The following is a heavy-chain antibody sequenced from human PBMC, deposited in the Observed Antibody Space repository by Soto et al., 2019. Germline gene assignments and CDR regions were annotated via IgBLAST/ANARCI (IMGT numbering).Heavy chain of an antibody. CDR3: ARLSGGSTYYMDV. V-gene: IGHV3-23*01. Sequence: GGSLRLSCAASGFTFSSFAMRWVRQAPGKGLEWVSDISGSTGNTYYADSVKGRFTVSRENSKNTLYLQMTSLGPEDTAVYYCARLSGGSTYYMDVWGKGTTVTVSS. J-gene: IGHJ6*03. D-gene: IGHD2-15*01. CDR1: GFTFSSFA. CDR2: ISGSTGNT.